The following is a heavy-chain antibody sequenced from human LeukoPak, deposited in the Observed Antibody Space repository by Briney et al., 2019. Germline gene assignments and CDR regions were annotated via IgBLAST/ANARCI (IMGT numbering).Heavy chain of an antibody. Sequence: ASVKVSCKASGYTFTSYGISWVRQAPGQGLEWMGGIIPIFGTANYAQKFQGRVTITTDESTSTAYMELSSLRSEDTAVYYCAGANQTPRGYYDSSGYYYGYWGQGTLVTVSS. V-gene: IGHV1-69*05. J-gene: IGHJ4*02. CDR3: AGANQTPRGYYDSSGYYYGY. CDR1: GYTFTSYG. D-gene: IGHD3-22*01. CDR2: IIPIFGTA.